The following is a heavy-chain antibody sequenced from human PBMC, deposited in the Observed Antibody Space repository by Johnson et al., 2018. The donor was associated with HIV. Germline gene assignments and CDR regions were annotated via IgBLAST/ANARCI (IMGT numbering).Heavy chain of an antibody. V-gene: IGHV3-11*04. CDR2: ISSGGSSI. CDR1: GFVFSDSH. D-gene: IGHD1-14*01. J-gene: IGHJ3*02. Sequence: QMQLVESGGGVVQPGRSLRLSCAASGFVFSDSHMSWIRQAPGKGLEWISYISSGGSSIYYADSVRGRFTISRDRSKNTVSLQMNSLRVEDTAVYYCARDDRPDGFDIWGQGTMVTVSS. CDR3: ARDDRPDGFDI.